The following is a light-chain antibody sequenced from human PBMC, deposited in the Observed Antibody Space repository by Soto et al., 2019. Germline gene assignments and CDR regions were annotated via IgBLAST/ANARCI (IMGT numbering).Light chain of an antibody. CDR3: QQRSNWPRT. V-gene: IGKV3-11*01. Sequence: EVVLTQSPDTLSLPPGERATLSCRASQSISSYLAWYQQKPGQAPRLLIYDVSNRATDIPARFSGSGSGTDFTLTISSLEPEDLAVYYCQQRSNWPRTFGQGTK. CDR1: QSISSY. CDR2: DVS. J-gene: IGKJ1*01.